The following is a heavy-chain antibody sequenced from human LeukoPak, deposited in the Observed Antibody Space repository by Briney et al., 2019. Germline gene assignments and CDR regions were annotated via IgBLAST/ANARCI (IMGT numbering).Heavy chain of an antibody. CDR3: AREIFRSNYYYYYYMDV. CDR1: GGSISSSGYY. CDR2: MYYSGST. D-gene: IGHD3-3*01. V-gene: IGHV4-39*02. J-gene: IGHJ6*03. Sequence: SSETLSLTCTVSGGSISSSGYYWGWIRQPPGKGLEWIGSMYYSGSTYYNPSLKSRVTISVDTSKNHFSLKLSSVTAADTAVYYCAREIFRSNYYYYYYMDVWGKGTTVTVSS.